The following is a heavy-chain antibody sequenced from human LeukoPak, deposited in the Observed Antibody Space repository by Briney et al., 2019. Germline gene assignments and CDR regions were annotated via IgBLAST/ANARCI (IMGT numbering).Heavy chain of an antibody. D-gene: IGHD6-25*01. Sequence: GGSLRLSCAASGFTFSSYSMNWVRQAPGKGLEWVSYISSSSSTMYYADSVKGRFIISRDNAKNSLYLQMSSLRAEDTAVYYCARVYNSGWHFDYWGQGALVTVSS. CDR1: GFTFSSYS. J-gene: IGHJ4*02. CDR2: ISSSSSTM. V-gene: IGHV3-48*01. CDR3: ARVYNSGWHFDY.